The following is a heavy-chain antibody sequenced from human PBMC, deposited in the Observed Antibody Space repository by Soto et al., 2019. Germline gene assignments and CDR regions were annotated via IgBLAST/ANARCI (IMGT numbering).Heavy chain of an antibody. Sequence: GGSLRLSCAASGFTFSSYAMSWVRQAPGKGLEWVSAISGSGGSTYYADSVKGRFTISRDNSKNTLYLQMNSLRAEDTAVYYCAKDRGGAYYYDSSGYWTASTKFDYWGQGTLVTVSS. D-gene: IGHD3-22*01. J-gene: IGHJ4*02. CDR2: ISGSGGST. V-gene: IGHV3-23*01. CDR1: GFTFSSYA. CDR3: AKDRGGAYYYDSSGYWTASTKFDY.